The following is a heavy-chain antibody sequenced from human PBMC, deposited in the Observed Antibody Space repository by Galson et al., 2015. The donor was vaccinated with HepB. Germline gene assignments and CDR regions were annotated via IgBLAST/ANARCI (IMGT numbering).Heavy chain of an antibody. J-gene: IGHJ4*02. D-gene: IGHD6-19*01. CDR2: TYYRSKWHN. V-gene: IGHV6-1*01. CDR3: ARGEARGMAVAGLGY. CDR1: GDSVSSNSAA. Sequence: CAISGDSVSSNSAAWNWIRQSPSRGLEWLGRTYYRSKWHNDYAVSVKSRITINPDTSKNQFSLQLNSVTPEDTAVYYCARGEARGMAVAGLGYWGQGTLVTVSS.